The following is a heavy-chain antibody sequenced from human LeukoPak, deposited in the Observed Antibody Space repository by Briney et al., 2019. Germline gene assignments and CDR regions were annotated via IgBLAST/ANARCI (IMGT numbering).Heavy chain of an antibody. J-gene: IGHJ4*02. V-gene: IGHV3-23*01. CDR3: TRENPKFSYDSDYYFDY. CDR2: ITGSGGNT. D-gene: IGHD3-22*01. CDR1: GFTFSISV. Sequence: GGSLRLSCAASGFTFSISVMSWVRQAPGKGLEWVLAITGSGGNTDYADSVKGRFTISRDNSKNTLYLQMDNLRPEDTAVFYCTRENPKFSYDSDYYFDYWGQGSLVTVSS.